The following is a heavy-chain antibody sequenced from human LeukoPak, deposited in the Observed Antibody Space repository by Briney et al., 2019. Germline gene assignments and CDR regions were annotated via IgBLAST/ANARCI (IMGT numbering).Heavy chain of an antibody. D-gene: IGHD3-10*02. CDR1: GFTFSNYA. CDR3: AELGITMIGGV. V-gene: IGHV3-23*01. CDR2: ISGSGGST. J-gene: IGHJ6*04. Sequence: GGSLRLSCAASGFTFSNYAMSWVRQAPGKGLEWVSAISGSGGSTYYAYSVKGRFTISRDNSKNTLYLQMNSLRAEDTAVYYCAELGITMIGGVWGKGKTVTISS.